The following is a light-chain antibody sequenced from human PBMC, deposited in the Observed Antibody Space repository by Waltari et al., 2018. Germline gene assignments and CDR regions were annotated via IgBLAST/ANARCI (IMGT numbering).Light chain of an antibody. Sequence: QSALTQPASVSGSHGQSITIPCTGTSRCVGAYTFISWYQQHPGKVPKVMIFDVSNRPSGVSNRFSGSKSGNTASLTISGLQAEDEADYYCASYTSRNTLVFGSGTKVTIL. V-gene: IGLV2-14*03. CDR3: ASYTSRNTLV. CDR2: DVS. J-gene: IGLJ1*01. CDR1: SRCVGAYTF.